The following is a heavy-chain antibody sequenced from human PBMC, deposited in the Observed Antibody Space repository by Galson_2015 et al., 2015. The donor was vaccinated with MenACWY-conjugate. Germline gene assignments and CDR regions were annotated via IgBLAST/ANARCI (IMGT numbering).Heavy chain of an antibody. D-gene: IGHD3-22*01. Sequence: SLRLSCAASGFTFTRADMSWVRQAPGKGLEWVSSVTGGDEGTYYADSVKGRFTISRDNSKNTLYLQMNTLRAEDTALYYCARESVAYYAVDYWGQGTLVTVSS. V-gene: IGHV3-23*01. CDR3: ARESVAYYAVDY. J-gene: IGHJ4*02. CDR1: GFTFTRAD. CDR2: VTGGDEGT.